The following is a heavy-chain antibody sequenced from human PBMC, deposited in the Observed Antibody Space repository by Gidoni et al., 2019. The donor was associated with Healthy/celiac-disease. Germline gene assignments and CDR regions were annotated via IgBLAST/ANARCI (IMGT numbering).Heavy chain of an antibody. CDR2: IWYDGSNK. V-gene: IGHV3-33*01. J-gene: IGHJ6*02. D-gene: IGHD2-2*01. CDR3: ARGSPGSYCSSTSCYGALYGMDV. Sequence: QVQLVESGGGVVQPGRSLRLSCAASGFTFSSYGMHWVRQAPGKGLEWVAVIWYDGSNKYDADSVKGRFTIARDNSKNTLYLQMNSLRAEDTAVYYCARGSPGSYCSSTSCYGALYGMDVWGQGTTVTVSS. CDR1: GFTFSSYG.